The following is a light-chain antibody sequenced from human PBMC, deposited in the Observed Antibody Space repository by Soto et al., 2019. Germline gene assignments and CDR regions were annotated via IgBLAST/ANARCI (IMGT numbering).Light chain of an antibody. Sequence: DIQMTQSPSSLSASVGDRVTITCRASQGISNYIAWYQQKPGKAPKLLIYAASTLQSGVPSRFSGGGSGTDFPLTINSLQPDAVAAYSCQEYWSVPLFGPRTKVDMK. CDR3: QEYWSVPL. V-gene: IGKV1-27*01. J-gene: IGKJ3*01. CDR2: AAS. CDR1: QGISNY.